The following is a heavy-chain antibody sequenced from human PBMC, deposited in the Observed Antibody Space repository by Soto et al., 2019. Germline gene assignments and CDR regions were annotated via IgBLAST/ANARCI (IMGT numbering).Heavy chain of an antibody. J-gene: IGHJ6*02. Sequence: GGSLRLSCAASGFTFSSYAMSWVRQAPGKGLEWVSAISGSGGSTYYANSVKGRFTISRDNSKNTLYLQMNSLRAEDTAVYYCAKKFEYSSSFHGMDVWGQGNPGHRLL. V-gene: IGHV3-23*01. CDR3: AKKFEYSSSFHGMDV. CDR1: GFTFSSYA. CDR2: ISGSGGST. D-gene: IGHD6-6*01.